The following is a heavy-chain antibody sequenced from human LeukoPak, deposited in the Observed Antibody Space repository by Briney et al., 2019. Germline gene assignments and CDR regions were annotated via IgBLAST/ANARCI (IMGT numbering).Heavy chain of an antibody. D-gene: IGHD1-26*01. Sequence: PSQTLSLTCTVSGGSISSSTYYWGWIRQPPGKGLEWIGSIYYSGSTYYNPSLKSRVTISVDTSKNQFSLKLNSVTAADTAVYYCATPYSGGYHGLDIWGQGTMVTVSS. V-gene: IGHV4-39*01. CDR3: ATPYSGGYHGLDI. J-gene: IGHJ3*02. CDR2: IYYSGST. CDR1: GGSISSSTYY.